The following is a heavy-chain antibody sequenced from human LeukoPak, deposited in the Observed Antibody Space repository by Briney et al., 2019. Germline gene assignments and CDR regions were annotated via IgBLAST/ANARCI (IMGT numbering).Heavy chain of an antibody. D-gene: IGHD2/OR15-2a*01. J-gene: IGHJ3*02. CDR1: GFTFSSYA. CDR2: ISGSGGST. V-gene: IGHV3-23*01. Sequence: GGSLRLSCATSGFTFSSYAMSWVRQAPGKGLEWVSAISGSGGSTYYADSVKGRFTISRDNSKNTLYLQMNSLRAEDTAVYYCAKDLSQTGAFDIWGQGTMVTVSS. CDR3: AKDLSQTGAFDI.